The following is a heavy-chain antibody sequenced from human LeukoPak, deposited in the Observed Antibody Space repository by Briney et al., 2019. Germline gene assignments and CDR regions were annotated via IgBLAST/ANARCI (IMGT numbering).Heavy chain of an antibody. J-gene: IGHJ6*02. Sequence: GASVKVSCKASGYTFTSYYMHWVRQAPGQGLEWMGIINPSGGSTSYAQKFQGRVTMTRDTSTSTVYMGLSSLRSEDTAVYYCARGLRAAEDYYYGMDVWGQGTTVTVSS. V-gene: IGHV1-46*01. CDR1: GYTFTSYY. D-gene: IGHD6-13*01. CDR3: ARGLRAAEDYYYGMDV. CDR2: INPSGGST.